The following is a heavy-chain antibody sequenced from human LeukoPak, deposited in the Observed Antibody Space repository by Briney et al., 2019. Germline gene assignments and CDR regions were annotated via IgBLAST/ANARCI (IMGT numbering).Heavy chain of an antibody. CDR1: GYTFTGYY. D-gene: IGHD3-10*01. Sequence: ASVKVSCKASGYTFTGYYMHWVRQAPGQGLEWMGWINPNSGGTNYAQKFQGRVTMTGDTSISTAYMELSRLRPDDTAVYYCASGTMVRGVKGPFDPWGQGTLVTVSS. CDR3: ASGTMVRGVKGPFDP. V-gene: IGHV1-2*02. J-gene: IGHJ5*02. CDR2: INPNSGGT.